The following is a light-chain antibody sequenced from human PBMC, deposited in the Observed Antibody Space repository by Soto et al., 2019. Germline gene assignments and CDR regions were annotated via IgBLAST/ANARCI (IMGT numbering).Light chain of an antibody. Sequence: QSALTQPASVSGSPGQSITISCTGTSSDVGGYDYVSWYQQHPGKAPKLMIYDVNNRPSGVSNRFSGSKSGNTASLTISGLQAGDGADYYCSSYSSSSTPVVFGGGTKLTVL. CDR2: DVN. CDR1: SSDVGGYDY. CDR3: SSYSSSSTPVV. V-gene: IGLV2-14*01. J-gene: IGLJ2*01.